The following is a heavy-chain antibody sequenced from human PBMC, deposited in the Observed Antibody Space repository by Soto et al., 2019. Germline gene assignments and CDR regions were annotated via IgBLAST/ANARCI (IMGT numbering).Heavy chain of an antibody. CDR2: ISYTGNT. Sequence: SETLSLTCTVSGASVSNYHWNWIRQPPGKALEWIGYISYTGNTNYNPSLMSRVTMSVDTSKNQFSLKLSYVTAADTAVYYCARLHIWTGYPADFWGQGTLVTVSS. V-gene: IGHV4-59*08. D-gene: IGHD3-9*01. J-gene: IGHJ4*02. CDR1: GASVSNYH. CDR3: ARLHIWTGYPADF.